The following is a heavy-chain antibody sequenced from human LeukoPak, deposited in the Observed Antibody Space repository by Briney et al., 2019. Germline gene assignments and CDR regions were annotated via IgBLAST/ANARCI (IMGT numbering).Heavy chain of an antibody. J-gene: IGHJ4*02. CDR1: GGSISSGSYY. CDR2: IYISGST. CDR3: ARSQRGYSYGYYPY. Sequence: SQTLSLTCSVSGGSISSGSYYWSWIRQPAGKKLEWIGRIYISGSTNYNPSLKSRVTISVDTSKNQFSLKLSSVTAADTAVYYCARSQRGYSYGYYPYWGQGTLVTVSS. V-gene: IGHV4-61*02. D-gene: IGHD5-18*01.